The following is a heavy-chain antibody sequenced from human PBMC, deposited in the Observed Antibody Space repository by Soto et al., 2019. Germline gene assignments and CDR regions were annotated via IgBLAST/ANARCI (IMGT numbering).Heavy chain of an antibody. J-gene: IGHJ4*02. CDR3: ARVYYYDSSGYYLAY. CDR2: IKQDGSEK. D-gene: IGHD3-22*01. Sequence: GGSLRLSCAASGFTFSSYWMSWVRQAPGKGLEWVANIKQDGSEKYYVDSVKGRFTISRDNAKNSLYLQMNSLRAEDTVVYYCARVYYYDSSGYYLAYWGQGTLVTVSS. V-gene: IGHV3-7*01. CDR1: GFTFSSYW.